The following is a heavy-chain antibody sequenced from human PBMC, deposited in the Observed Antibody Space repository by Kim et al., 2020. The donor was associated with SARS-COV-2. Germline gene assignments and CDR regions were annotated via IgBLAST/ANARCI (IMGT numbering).Heavy chain of an antibody. J-gene: IGHJ5*02. V-gene: IGHV3-30*03. CDR2: ISYEGSTQ. CDR1: GFTFSSHG. D-gene: IGHD1-26*01. Sequence: GGSLRLSCAASGFTFSSHGMHWVRQAPGKGLEWVALISYEGSTQKYTDSVKGRFTVSRDNSKNTLFLKMNSRRPEDTAMYYCPRNLVGDTVLDLWRQGTLVSLSS. CDR3: PRNLVGDTVLDL.